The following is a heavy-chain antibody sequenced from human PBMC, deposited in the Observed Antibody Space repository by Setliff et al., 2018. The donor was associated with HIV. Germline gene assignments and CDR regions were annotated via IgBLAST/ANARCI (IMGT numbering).Heavy chain of an antibody. Sequence: SVKVSCKASGGSFNTYGIHWVRQAPGQGLEWMGGIIPIARAPNYAQKFQDRVTITADESTTTVYMEVRSLKSEDTALYYCARGPLYGYDRGYFDYWGQGTLVTVSS. J-gene: IGHJ4*02. CDR3: ARGPLYGYDRGYFDY. V-gene: IGHV1-69*13. D-gene: IGHD5-12*01. CDR1: GGSFNTYG. CDR2: IIPIARAP.